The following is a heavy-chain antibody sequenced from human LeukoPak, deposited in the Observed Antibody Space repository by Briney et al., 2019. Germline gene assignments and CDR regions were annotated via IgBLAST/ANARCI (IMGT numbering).Heavy chain of an antibody. CDR3: ARANYGSGSYSAFDI. CDR1: GGSTSSYY. J-gene: IGHJ3*02. Sequence: SETLSLTCTVSGGSTSSYYWSWIRQPAGKGLEWIGRIYTSGSTNYNPSLKSRVTMSVDTSKNQFSLKLSSVTAADTAVYYCARANYGSGSYSAFDIWGQGTMVTVSS. D-gene: IGHD3-10*01. CDR2: IYTSGST. V-gene: IGHV4-4*07.